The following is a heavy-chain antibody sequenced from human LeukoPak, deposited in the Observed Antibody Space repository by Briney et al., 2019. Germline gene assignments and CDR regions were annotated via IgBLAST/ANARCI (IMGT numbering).Heavy chain of an antibody. Sequence: SQTLSLTCSVSGGSISSGDYYWSWIRQPPGKGLEWIGYIYYSGSTYYNPSLKSRLTISVDTSKNQFSLKLSSVTAADTAVYYCARDRGSSWYFDYWGQGTLVTVSS. CDR1: GGSISSGDYY. V-gene: IGHV4-30-4*01. D-gene: IGHD6-13*01. CDR3: ARDRGSSWYFDY. CDR2: IYYSGST. J-gene: IGHJ4*02.